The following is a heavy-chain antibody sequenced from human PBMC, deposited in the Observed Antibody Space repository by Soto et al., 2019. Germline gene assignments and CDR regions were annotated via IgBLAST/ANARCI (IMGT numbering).Heavy chain of an antibody. Sequence: PSETLSLTCSVSGGSTSSADYYWALTRQPPGKGLEWIGTIYYSGSTYSNPSLKSRVAMSIDTSNNQFTLEMRSVTAADTAVYYCASIRYYDIPGAMDVWGQGATVTVSS. J-gene: IGHJ6*02. CDR1: GGSTSSADYY. CDR3: ASIRYYDIPGAMDV. CDR2: IYYSGST. D-gene: IGHD3-22*01. V-gene: IGHV4-39*01.